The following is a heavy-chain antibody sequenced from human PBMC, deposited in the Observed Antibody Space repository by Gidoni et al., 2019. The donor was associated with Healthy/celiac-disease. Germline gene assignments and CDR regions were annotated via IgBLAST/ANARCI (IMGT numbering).Heavy chain of an antibody. CDR3: ARPYSSGGYFDY. V-gene: IGHV3-21*01. D-gene: IGHD6-19*01. J-gene: IGHJ4*02. CDR2: ISSSSSYI. CDR1: GFTFSTYT. Sequence: EVQLVESGGGLVKPGGSLRLSYAASGFTFSTYTMSWVRQAPGKGLEWVSAISSSSSYIYYADSVKGRFTISRDNAKNSLYLQMNSLRAEDTAVYYCARPYSSGGYFDYWGQGTLVTVSS.